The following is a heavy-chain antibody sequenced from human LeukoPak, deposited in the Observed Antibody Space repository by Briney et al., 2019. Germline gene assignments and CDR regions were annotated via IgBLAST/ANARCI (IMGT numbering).Heavy chain of an antibody. V-gene: IGHV4-34*01. CDR2: INHSGST. D-gene: IGHD6-13*01. Sequence: SETLSLTCAVYGGSFSDYYWSWIRQPPGKGLEWIGEINHSGSTNYNPSLKSRVTISVDTSKNQFSLKLSSVTAADTAVYYCARGRPWYSNDAFDIWGQGTMVTVSS. J-gene: IGHJ3*02. CDR1: GGSFSDYY. CDR3: ARGRPWYSNDAFDI.